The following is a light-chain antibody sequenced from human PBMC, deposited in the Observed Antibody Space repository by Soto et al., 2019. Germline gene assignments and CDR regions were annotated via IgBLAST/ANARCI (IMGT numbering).Light chain of an antibody. CDR3: QQYHTYS. Sequence: DIQMTQSPSTLSASVGDRVIITCRTSQSISGWMAWYQQKPGKAPNLLIYKTLKTGVPSRFSGSGSGTECTLILSSLQPDDFATYYCQQYHTYSFGQGTTVEIK. J-gene: IGKJ1*01. V-gene: IGKV1-5*03. CDR2: K. CDR1: QSISGW.